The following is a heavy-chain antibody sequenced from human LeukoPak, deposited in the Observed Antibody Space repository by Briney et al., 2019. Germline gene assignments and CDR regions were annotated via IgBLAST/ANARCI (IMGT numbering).Heavy chain of an antibody. V-gene: IGHV2-5*01. Sequence: SGPTLVKPTQTLTLTCTFSGFSLSTSGVGVGWIRQPPGKALEWLALIYWNDDKRYSPSLKSSLTITKDTSKNQVVLTMTNMDPVDTATYYCAHRPRGYSYGYFNFDYWGQGTLVTVSS. CDR1: GFSLSTSGVG. CDR2: IYWNDDK. J-gene: IGHJ4*02. CDR3: AHRPRGYSYGYFNFDY. D-gene: IGHD5-18*01.